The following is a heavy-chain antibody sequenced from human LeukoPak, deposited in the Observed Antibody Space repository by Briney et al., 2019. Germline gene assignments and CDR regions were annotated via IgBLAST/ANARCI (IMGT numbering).Heavy chain of an antibody. V-gene: IGHV1-2*02. CDR3: ARDEPRDGYLWDWFDP. CDR2: INPNSGGT. Sequence: ASVKVSCKASGYTFTGYYMHWVRQAPGQGLEWMGWINPNSGGTNYAQKFQGRVTMTRDTSISTAYMELSRLRSDDTAVYYCARDEPRDGYLWDWFDPWDQGTLVTVSS. D-gene: IGHD5-24*01. CDR1: GYTFTGYY. J-gene: IGHJ5*02.